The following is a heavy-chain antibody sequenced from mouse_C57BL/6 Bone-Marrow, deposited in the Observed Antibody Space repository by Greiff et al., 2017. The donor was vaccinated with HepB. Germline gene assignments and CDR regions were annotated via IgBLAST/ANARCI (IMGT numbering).Heavy chain of an antibody. CDR3: ARLGYYGGY. J-gene: IGHJ2*01. CDR2: IDPEDGET. CDR1: GFNIKDYY. V-gene: IGHV14-2*01. Sequence: EVQRVESGAELVKPGASVKLSCTASGFNIKDYYMHWVKQRTEQGLEWIGRIDPEDGETKYAPKFPGKATITADTSSNTAYLQLSSLTSEDTAVYYCARLGYYGGYWGQGTTLTVSS.